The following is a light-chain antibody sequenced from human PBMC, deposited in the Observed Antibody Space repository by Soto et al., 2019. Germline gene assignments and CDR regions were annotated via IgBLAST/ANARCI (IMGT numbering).Light chain of an antibody. CDR3: SSYASTNSYWV. Sequence: QSALTQPASVSGSPGQSITISCTGTSSDVGGYNYVSWYQQHPGKAPKLMIYEVSNRPSGVSNRFSGSKSGNTASLTISGLQAEDEADYYCSSYASTNSYWVFGGGTKLTVL. J-gene: IGLJ3*02. V-gene: IGLV2-14*01. CDR1: SSDVGGYNY. CDR2: EVS.